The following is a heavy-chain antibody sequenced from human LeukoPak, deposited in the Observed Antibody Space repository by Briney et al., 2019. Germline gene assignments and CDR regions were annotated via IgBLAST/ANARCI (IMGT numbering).Heavy chain of an antibody. V-gene: IGHV4-39*01. CDR1: GGSISSSSYY. Sequence: SETLSLTCTVSGGSISSSSYYWGWIRQPPGKGLEWIGSIYYSGSTYYNPSLKSRVTISVDTSKNQFSLKLSSVTAADTAVYYCAEYTYGSGSYCKFDYWGQGTLVTVSS. J-gene: IGHJ4*02. CDR2: IYYSGST. D-gene: IGHD3-10*01. CDR3: AEYTYGSGSYCKFDY.